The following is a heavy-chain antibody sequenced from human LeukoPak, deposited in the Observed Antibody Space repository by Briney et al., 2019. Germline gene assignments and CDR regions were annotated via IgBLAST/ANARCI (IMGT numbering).Heavy chain of an antibody. Sequence: RPSETLSLTCSVSGGSISSGSYYWSWIRQPAGKGLEWIGRFYTSGSTNYNPSLKSRVTISVDTSKNQFSLKLSSVTAADTAVYYCASAVSTEYFQHWGQGTLVTVSS. J-gene: IGHJ1*01. V-gene: IGHV4-61*02. CDR2: FYTSGST. CDR1: GGSISSGSYY. CDR3: ASAVSTEYFQH.